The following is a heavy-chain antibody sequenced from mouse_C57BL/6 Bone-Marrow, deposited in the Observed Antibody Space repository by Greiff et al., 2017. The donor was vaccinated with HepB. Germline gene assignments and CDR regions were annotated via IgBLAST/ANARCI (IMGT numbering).Heavy chain of an antibody. CDR3: ASFYGSSWYFDV. CDR2: IYPGSGST. J-gene: IGHJ1*03. CDR1: GYTFTSYW. D-gene: IGHD1-1*01. Sequence: QVQLQQPGAELVMPGASVKLSCKASGYTFTSYWITWVKQRPGQGLEWIGDIYPGSGSTNYNEKFKSKATLTVDTSSSTAYMQLSSLTSEDSAVYYCASFYGSSWYFDVWGTGTTVTVSS. V-gene: IGHV1-55*01.